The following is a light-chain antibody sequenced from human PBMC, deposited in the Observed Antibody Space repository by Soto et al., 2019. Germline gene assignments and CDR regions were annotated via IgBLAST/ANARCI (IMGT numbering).Light chain of an antibody. CDR3: QQYSRSPQT. J-gene: IGKJ1*01. CDR2: TAS. V-gene: IGKV3-20*01. CDR1: QSLSDRY. Sequence: EIVLTQSPGTLSLSPGERATLSCRASQSLSDRYLAWYQHKRGQAPRLLIYTASSRATGIPDRFSGSGSGTDFTLTISRLEPEDFAVYYCQQYSRSPQTFGHGTKVDIK.